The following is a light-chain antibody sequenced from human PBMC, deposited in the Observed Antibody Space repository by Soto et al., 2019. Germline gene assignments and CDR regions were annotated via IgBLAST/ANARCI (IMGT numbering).Light chain of an antibody. CDR1: QTISSW. CDR2: KAS. V-gene: IGKV1-5*03. Sequence: HMTLSPSTLSGSVGYRVTIHCRASQTISSWLAWYQQKQGKAPKLLIYKASTLKSGVPSRFSGSGYGTEFNLTISSLQTDDFATYYCQHYNSYSEAFGQGTKVDIK. J-gene: IGKJ1*01. CDR3: QHYNSYSEA.